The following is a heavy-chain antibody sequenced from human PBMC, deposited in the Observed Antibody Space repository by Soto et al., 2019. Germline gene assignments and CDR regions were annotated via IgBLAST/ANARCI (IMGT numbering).Heavy chain of an antibody. CDR2: IDWDDDK. CDR1: GFSLTTSGMC. V-gene: IGHV2-70*11. Sequence: SGPTLVNPTQTLTLTCTFSGFSLTTSGMCVSWIRQPPGKALEWLARIDWDDDKKYSTSLKTRLTISKDTSKNQVVLTMTNMDPVDTATYYCAQIRRPMVRGHDYYYYYGMDVWGQGTTVTVSS. J-gene: IGHJ6*02. D-gene: IGHD3-10*01. CDR3: AQIRRPMVRGHDYYYYYGMDV.